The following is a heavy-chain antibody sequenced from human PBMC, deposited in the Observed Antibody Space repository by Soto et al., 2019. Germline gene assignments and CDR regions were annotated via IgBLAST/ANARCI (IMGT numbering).Heavy chain of an antibody. D-gene: IGHD3-16*01. Sequence: QVQLQESGPGLVKPSETLSLTCTVSGGSVSSGSYYWSWIRQPPGKGLEWIGYIYYSGSTNYNPSLQSRVTISVDTSKTQFSLKLSSVTAADTAVYYCARVRPYDYVWGGPPNTSLYYYGMDVWGQGTTVTVSS. V-gene: IGHV4-61*01. CDR1: GGSVSSGSYY. CDR2: IYYSGST. J-gene: IGHJ6*02. CDR3: ARVRPYDYVWGGPPNTSLYYYGMDV.